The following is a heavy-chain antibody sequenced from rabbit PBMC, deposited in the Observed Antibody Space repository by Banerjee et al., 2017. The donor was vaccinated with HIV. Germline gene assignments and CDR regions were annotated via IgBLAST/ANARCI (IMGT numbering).Heavy chain of an antibody. CDR1: GFSFSSGYD. D-gene: IGHD3-3*01. CDR3: ARDRAGGPWYTEDYYFSL. V-gene: IGHV1S40*01. Sequence: QSLEESGGDLVKPGASLTLTCTASGFSFSSGYDMCWVRQTPGKGLEWIACTYADSSGGTYYASWAKGRFTISRTSSTTVTLQMTSLTTADTGTYYCARDRAGGPWYTEDYYFSLWGPGTLVTVS. J-gene: IGHJ4*01. CDR2: TYADSSGGT.